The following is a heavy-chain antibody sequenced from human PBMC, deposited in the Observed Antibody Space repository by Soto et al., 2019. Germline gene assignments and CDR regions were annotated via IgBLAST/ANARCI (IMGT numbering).Heavy chain of an antibody. Sequence: GESLKISCAASGFTFSSYWMSWVRQAPGKGLEWVANIKQDGSEKYYVDSVKGRFTISRDNAKNSLYLQMNSLRAEDTAVYYCARGGYSSGWYWFDPWGQGTLVTVSS. D-gene: IGHD6-19*01. V-gene: IGHV3-7*03. CDR3: ARGGYSSGWYWFDP. J-gene: IGHJ5*02. CDR1: GFTFSSYW. CDR2: IKQDGSEK.